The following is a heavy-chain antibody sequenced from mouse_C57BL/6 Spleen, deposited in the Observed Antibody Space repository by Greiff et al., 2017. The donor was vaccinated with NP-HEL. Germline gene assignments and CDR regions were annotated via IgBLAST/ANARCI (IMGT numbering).Heavy chain of an antibody. D-gene: IGHD1-1*02. CDR1: GYTFTDYE. V-gene: IGHV1-15*01. J-gene: IGHJ2*01. CDR3: TSRRGSYLDY. Sequence: QVQLQQSGAELVRPGASVTLSCKASGYTFTDYEMHWVKQTPVHGLEWIGAIDPETGGTAYNQKFKGKAILTADKSSSTAYMELRSLTSEDSAVYYCTSRRGSYLDYWGQGTTLTVSS. CDR2: IDPETGGT.